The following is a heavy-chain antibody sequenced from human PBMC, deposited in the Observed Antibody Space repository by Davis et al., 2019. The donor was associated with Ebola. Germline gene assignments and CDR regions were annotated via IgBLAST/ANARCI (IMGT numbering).Heavy chain of an antibody. CDR1: GFTFSSYS. Sequence: GESLKISCAASGFTFSSYSMNWVRQAPGKGLEWVSSISSSSSYIYYADSVKGRFTISRDNSKNTLYLQMNSLRAEDTAVYYCARGYYDSGYWGQGTLVTVSS. D-gene: IGHD3-22*01. J-gene: IGHJ4*02. CDR2: ISSSSSYI. V-gene: IGHV3-21*01. CDR3: ARGYYDSGY.